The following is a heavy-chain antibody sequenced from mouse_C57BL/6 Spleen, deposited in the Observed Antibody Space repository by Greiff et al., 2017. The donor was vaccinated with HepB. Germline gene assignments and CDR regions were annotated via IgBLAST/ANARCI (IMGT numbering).Heavy chain of an antibody. D-gene: IGHD1-1*01. CDR3: TPISYDGSSHFDY. J-gene: IGHJ2*01. CDR2: IDPEDGDT. CDR1: GFNIKDYY. V-gene: IGHV14-1*01. Sequence: EVQPQQSGAELVRPGASVKLSCTASGFNIKDYYMHWVKQRPEQGLEWIGRIDPEDGDTEYAPKFQGKATMTADTSSNTAYLQLSSLTSEDTAVYYCTPISYDGSSHFDYWGQGTTLTVSS.